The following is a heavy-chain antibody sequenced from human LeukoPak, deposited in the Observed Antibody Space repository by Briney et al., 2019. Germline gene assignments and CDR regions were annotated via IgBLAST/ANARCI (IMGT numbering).Heavy chain of an antibody. D-gene: IGHD6-6*01. J-gene: IGHJ4*02. CDR3: ARRGMGSSSSY. Sequence: SETLSLTCTVSGGSISSSSYYWGWIRQPPGKGLEWIGSIYYSGSTYYNPSLKSRVTISVDTSKNPFSLKLSSVTAADPAVYYCARRGMGSSSSYWGQGTLVTVSS. V-gene: IGHV4-39*01. CDR1: GGSISSSSYY. CDR2: IYYSGST.